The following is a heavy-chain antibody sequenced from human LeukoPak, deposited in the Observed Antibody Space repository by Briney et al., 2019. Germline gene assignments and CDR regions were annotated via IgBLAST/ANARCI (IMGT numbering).Heavy chain of an antibody. J-gene: IGHJ4*02. D-gene: IGHD3-22*01. V-gene: IGHV4-39*07. Sequence: SETLSLTCTVSGGSISSSSYYWSWIRQPPGKGLEWIGEINHSGSTNYNPSLKSRVTISVDTSKNQFSLKLSSVTAADTAVYYCARGRVYYDSSGYYSRKFDYWGQGTLVTVSS. CDR1: GGSISSSSYY. CDR2: INHSGST. CDR3: ARGRVYYDSSGYYSRKFDY.